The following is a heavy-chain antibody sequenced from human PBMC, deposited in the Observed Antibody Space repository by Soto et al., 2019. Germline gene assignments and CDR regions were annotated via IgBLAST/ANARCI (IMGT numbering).Heavy chain of an antibody. J-gene: IGHJ3*02. V-gene: IGHV1-2*04. CDR1: GYTFTGYY. CDR3: ARDVPETGTTRLGAFDI. CDR2: INPNSGGT. Sequence: ASVKVSCKASGYTFTGYYMHWVRQAPGQGLEWMGWINPNSGGTNYAQKFQGWVTMTRDTSISTAYMELSRLRSDDTAVYYCARDVPETGTTRLGAFDIWGQGTMVTVSS. D-gene: IGHD1-7*01.